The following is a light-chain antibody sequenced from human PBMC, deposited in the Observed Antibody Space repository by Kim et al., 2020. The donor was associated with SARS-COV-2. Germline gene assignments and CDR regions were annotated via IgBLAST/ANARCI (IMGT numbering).Light chain of an antibody. V-gene: IGLV1-44*01. J-gene: IGLJ1*01. CDR2: TNY. CDR3: AAWDDSLHEYV. CDR1: SSNIGTNA. Sequence: QSVLTQPPSASGTPGQRVTISCSGSSSNIGTNAVNWYQHLPGMAPKLLIYTNYLRPSGVPDRFSGSKSGTSASLAISGLQSEDEADYYCAAWDDSLHEYVFGTGTKVTVL.